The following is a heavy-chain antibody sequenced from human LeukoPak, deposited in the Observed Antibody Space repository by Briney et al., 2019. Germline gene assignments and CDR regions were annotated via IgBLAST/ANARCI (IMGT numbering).Heavy chain of an antibody. Sequence: QPGGSLRLSCAASGFTVSSNYMSWVRQAPGKGLEWVSVIYSGGSTYYADSVKGRFTISRDNSKNTLYLQMNSLRAEDTAVYYCAKYIAAGVPSFDYWGQGTLVTVSS. D-gene: IGHD6-13*01. CDR2: IYSGGST. J-gene: IGHJ4*02. CDR3: AKYIAAGVPSFDY. CDR1: GFTVSSNY. V-gene: IGHV3-66*01.